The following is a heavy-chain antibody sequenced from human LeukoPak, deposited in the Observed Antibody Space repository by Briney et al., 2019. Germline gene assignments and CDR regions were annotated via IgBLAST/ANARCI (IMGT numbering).Heavy chain of an antibody. CDR2: INHSGST. Sequence: PSETLSLTCAVYGGSLSGYYWSWIRQPPGKGLEWIGEINHSGSTNYNPSLKSRVTISVDTSKKQFSLKLSSVTAADTAVYYCARAMGAYSSSWYQLDYYYGMDVWGQGTTVTVSS. CDR3: ARAMGAYSSSWYQLDYYYGMDV. D-gene: IGHD6-13*01. V-gene: IGHV4-34*01. J-gene: IGHJ6*02. CDR1: GGSLSGYY.